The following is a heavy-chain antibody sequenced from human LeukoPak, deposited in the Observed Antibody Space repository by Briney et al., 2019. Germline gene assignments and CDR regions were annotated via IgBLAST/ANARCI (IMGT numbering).Heavy chain of an antibody. Sequence: PSETLSLTCTVSGGSIGSSSYYWGWIRQPPGKGLEWIGTIYYSGTTYYNPSLKSRVTISVDTSKNQFSLKLSSVTAADTAVYYCARRSYSSGWDYYYYAKDVWGQGTTVTVSS. CDR2: IYYSGTT. CDR1: GGSIGSSSYY. D-gene: IGHD6-19*01. CDR3: ARRSYSSGWDYYYYAKDV. V-gene: IGHV4-39*01. J-gene: IGHJ6*02.